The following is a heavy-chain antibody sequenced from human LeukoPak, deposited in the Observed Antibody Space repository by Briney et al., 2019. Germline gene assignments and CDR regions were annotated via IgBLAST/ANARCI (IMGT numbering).Heavy chain of an antibody. D-gene: IGHD6-19*01. V-gene: IGHV3-53*04. CDR1: GFIVSSNY. CDR3: ARDSSGLSFDY. CDR2: IYSGGST. J-gene: IGHJ4*02. Sequence: GGSLRLSCAASGFIVSSNYMNWVRQAPGKGLEWVSVIYSGGSTYYADSVKGRFTISRHNSKNTLYLQMNSLRADDTAVYYCARDSSGLSFDYWGQGTLVTVSS.